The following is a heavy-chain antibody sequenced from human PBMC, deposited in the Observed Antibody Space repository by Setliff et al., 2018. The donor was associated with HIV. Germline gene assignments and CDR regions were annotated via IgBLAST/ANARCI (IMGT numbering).Heavy chain of an antibody. CDR2: IYNSGNT. V-gene: IGHV4-4*07. CDR3: ARDGVQYSSGWNGYYCDY. Sequence: SETLSLTCTVSGGSISSHYWSWIRQPAGKGLEWIGRIYNSGNTNYNPSLKSRVNMSVAASKNQFSLNLKSVTAADTAVYYCARDGVQYSSGWNGYYCDYWGQGTLVTVSS. D-gene: IGHD6-19*01. J-gene: IGHJ4*02. CDR1: GGSISSHY.